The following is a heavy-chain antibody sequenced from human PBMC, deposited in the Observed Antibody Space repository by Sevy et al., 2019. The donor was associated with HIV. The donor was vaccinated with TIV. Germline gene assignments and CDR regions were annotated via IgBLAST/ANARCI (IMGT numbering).Heavy chain of an antibody. V-gene: IGHV7-4-1*02. CDR2: INTNTGNP. Sequence: GESLKISCKASGYTFTSYAMNWVRQAPGQGLEWMGWINTNTGNPTYAQGFTGRFVFSLDPSVSTAYLQISSLKAEDTAVYYCASSYYYDSSGPWDYWGQGTLVTVSS. J-gene: IGHJ4*02. CDR1: GYTFTSYA. D-gene: IGHD3-22*01. CDR3: ASSYYYDSSGPWDY.